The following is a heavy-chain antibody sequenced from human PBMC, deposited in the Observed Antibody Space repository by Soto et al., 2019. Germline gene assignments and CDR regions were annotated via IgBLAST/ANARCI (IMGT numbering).Heavy chain of an antibody. CDR3: ARCGTPIAL. D-gene: IGHD2-15*01. CDR1: GYTFTSYG. CDR2: RRTHNGNT. J-gene: IGHJ5*02. Sequence: QVQLVQSGAEVKKPGASVKVSCKASGYTFTSYGISWVRQAPGQGLEWMGWRRTHNGNTNYAQKLQGRVTMTTDTSTRTAYMELRSLRSYDTAVYYCARCGTPIALWGQGTLVTVSS. V-gene: IGHV1-18*01.